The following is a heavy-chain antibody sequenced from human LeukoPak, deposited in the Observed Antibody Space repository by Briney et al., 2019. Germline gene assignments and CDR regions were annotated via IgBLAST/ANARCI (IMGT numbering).Heavy chain of an antibody. CDR1: GGTFSSYA. CDR2: IIPILGIA. J-gene: IGHJ4*02. Sequence: ASVKVSDKPSGGTFSSYAISWVRQAPGQGLEWMGRIIPILGIANYAQKFQGRVSITADESTSTGYMEVSSLRSEDTAVYYCAIFQGTYGDNENDYWGQGTLVTVSS. D-gene: IGHD4-17*01. CDR3: AIFQGTYGDNENDY. V-gene: IGHV1-69*04.